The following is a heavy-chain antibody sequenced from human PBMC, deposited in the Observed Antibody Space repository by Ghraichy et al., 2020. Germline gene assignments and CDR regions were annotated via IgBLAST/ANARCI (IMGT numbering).Heavy chain of an antibody. D-gene: IGHD3-22*01. CDR2: ISASKGNT. J-gene: IGHJ4*02. V-gene: IGHV1-18*01. Sequence: ASVKVSCKASGYTFTNYAINWVRQAPGQGLEWMGWISASKGNTKYAQKFQDRVTLTRDTSTTTAYMELRSLTSDDTAVYYCARGLYYYDFSGLTYFDYWGQGTLVTV. CDR3: ARGLYYYDFSGLTYFDY. CDR1: GYTFTNYA.